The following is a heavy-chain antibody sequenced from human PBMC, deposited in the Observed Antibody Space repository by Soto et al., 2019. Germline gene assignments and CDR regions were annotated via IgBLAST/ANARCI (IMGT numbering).Heavy chain of an antibody. J-gene: IGHJ4*02. V-gene: IGHV3-33*01. Sequence: QVQLVESGGGVVQPGRSLRLSCAASGFTFSSYGMHWVRQAPGKGLEWVAVIWYDGSNKYYADSVKGRFTISRDNSKNTLYLQMNRLRAEDTAVYYCLTTVTTEVSDYWGQGTLVNVSS. D-gene: IGHD4-4*01. CDR1: GFTFSSYG. CDR2: IWYDGSNK. CDR3: LTTVTTEVSDY.